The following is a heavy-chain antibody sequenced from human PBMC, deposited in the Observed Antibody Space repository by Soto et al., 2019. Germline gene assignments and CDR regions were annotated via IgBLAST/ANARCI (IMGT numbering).Heavy chain of an antibody. D-gene: IGHD6-13*01. CDR2: IIPFFHAP. Sequence: SVKVSCKASGYTFSTYTLHWVRQAPGQGLEWMGGIIPFFHAPNYAQKFQGRVTITADESTSIVFMEMSSLRFEDTAVYYCARSRAAAPPRVGMDVWGQGTTVTVSS. V-gene: IGHV1-69*13. CDR3: ARSRAAAPPRVGMDV. J-gene: IGHJ6*02. CDR1: GYTFSTYT.